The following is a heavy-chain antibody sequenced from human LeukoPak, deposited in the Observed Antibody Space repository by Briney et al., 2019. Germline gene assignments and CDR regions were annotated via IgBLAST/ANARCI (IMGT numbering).Heavy chain of an antibody. J-gene: IGHJ3*02. Sequence: TGRSLRLSCAASGFTFSSYAVHWVRQAPGKGLEWVAVISYDGSNKYYADSVKGRFTISRDNSKNTLYLQMNSLRAEDTAVYYCARDKPLGGDLDAFDIWGQGTMVTVSS. CDR2: ISYDGSNK. CDR1: GFTFSSYA. CDR3: ARDKPLGGDLDAFDI. V-gene: IGHV3-30-3*01. D-gene: IGHD4-17*01.